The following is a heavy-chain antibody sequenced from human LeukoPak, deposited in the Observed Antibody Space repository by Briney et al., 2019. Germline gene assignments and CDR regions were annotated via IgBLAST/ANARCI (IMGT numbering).Heavy chain of an antibody. CDR1: GGSISSYC. Sequence: PSETLSLTCTVSGGSISSYCWSWIRQPPGKGLGWIGYIYYRGSTNYNPSLKRRVTISVDTSKNQFSLKLSSVTAADTAVYYCARLSVSNWFDPWGQGTLVTVSS. CDR3: ARLSVSNWFDP. V-gene: IGHV4-59*08. J-gene: IGHJ5*02. D-gene: IGHD1-14*01. CDR2: IYYRGST.